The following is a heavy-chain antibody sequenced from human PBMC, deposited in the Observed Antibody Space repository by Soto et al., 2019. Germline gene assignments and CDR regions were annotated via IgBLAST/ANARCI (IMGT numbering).Heavy chain of an antibody. D-gene: IGHD3-10*01. V-gene: IGHV4-59*01. Sequence: PSQTLSLTCTVSGGSISSYYWSWIRQPPGKGLEWIGYIYYSGSTNYNPSLKSRVTISVDTSKNQFSLKLSSVTAADTAAYYCARVRQGYYYYYGMDVWGQGTTVTVSS. CDR2: IYYSGST. CDR3: ARVRQGYYYYYGMDV. CDR1: GGSISSYY. J-gene: IGHJ6*02.